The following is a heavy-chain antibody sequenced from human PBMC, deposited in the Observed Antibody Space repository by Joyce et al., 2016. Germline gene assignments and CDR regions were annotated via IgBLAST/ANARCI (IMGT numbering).Heavy chain of an antibody. CDR1: GVTFSNYG. CDR2: ITGSGSGT. J-gene: IGHJ4*02. CDR3: ARGGMIRHRYFGY. V-gene: IGHV3-23*01. D-gene: IGHD3-16*01. Sequence: EVQLLESGGGLVQPGGSLRLSCASSGVTFSNYGMSWVRPAPVKGLELVSTITGSGSGTYYADSVKGRFTIARDNSKNTLYLQMSSLRGEDTAVYYCARGGMIRHRYFGYWGQGTLVTVSS.